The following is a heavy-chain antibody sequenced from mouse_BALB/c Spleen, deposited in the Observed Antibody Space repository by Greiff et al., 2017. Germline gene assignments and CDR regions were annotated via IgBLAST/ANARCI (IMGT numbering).Heavy chain of an antibody. J-gene: IGHJ3*01. D-gene: IGHD1-1*01. Sequence: VHVKQSGPELVKPGASMKISCKASGYSFTGYTMNWVKQSHGKNLEWIGLINPYNGGTSYNQKFKGKATLTVDKSSSTAYMELLSLTSEDSAVYYCAREGGSSYTWFAYWGQGTLVTVSA. CDR1: GYSFTGYT. CDR3: AREGGSSYTWFAY. CDR2: INPYNGGT. V-gene: IGHV1-18*01.